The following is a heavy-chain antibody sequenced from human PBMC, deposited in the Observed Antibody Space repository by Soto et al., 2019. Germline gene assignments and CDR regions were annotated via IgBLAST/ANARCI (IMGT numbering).Heavy chain of an antibody. Sequence: EVQLVESGGGLVQPGRSLRLSCAASGFTFDDYAMHWVRQAPGKGLEWVSGISWNSGSIGYADSVKGRFTISRDNAKNSLYLQMNSLRAEDTALYYCAKDIRYSSSSGPSDPWGQGTLVTVSS. CDR1: GFTFDDYA. CDR2: ISWNSGSI. CDR3: AKDIRYSSSSGPSDP. V-gene: IGHV3-9*01. J-gene: IGHJ5*02. D-gene: IGHD6-6*01.